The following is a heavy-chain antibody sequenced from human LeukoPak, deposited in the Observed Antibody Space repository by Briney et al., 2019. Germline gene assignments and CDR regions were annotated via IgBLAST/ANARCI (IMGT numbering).Heavy chain of an antibody. J-gene: IGHJ4*02. D-gene: IGHD3-3*01. CDR1: GGSISSYY. V-gene: IGHV4-4*07. CDR3: AGCYDFWSGYYVI. Sequence: PSETLSLTCTVSGGSISSYYWSWIRQPAGKGLEGIGRIYTSGSTNYNPSLKSRVTMSVDTSKNQFSLKLSSVTAADTAVYYCAGCYDFWSGYYVIWGQGTLVTASS. CDR2: IYTSGST.